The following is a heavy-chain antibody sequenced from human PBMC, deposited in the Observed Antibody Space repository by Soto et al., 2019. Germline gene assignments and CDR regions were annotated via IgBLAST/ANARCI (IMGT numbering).Heavy chain of an antibody. J-gene: IGHJ4*02. CDR1: GFTFSNAW. CDR3: TTGVRYFDWLPYPFDY. V-gene: IGHV3-15*01. D-gene: IGHD3-9*01. CDR2: IKSKTDGGTT. Sequence: EVQLVESGGXLVKPGGSLRLSCAASGFTFSNAWMSWVRQAPGKGLEWXGRIKSKTDGGTTDYAAPVKGRFTISRDDSKNTLYLQMNSLKTEDTAVYYCTTGVRYFDWLPYPFDYWGQGTLVTVSS.